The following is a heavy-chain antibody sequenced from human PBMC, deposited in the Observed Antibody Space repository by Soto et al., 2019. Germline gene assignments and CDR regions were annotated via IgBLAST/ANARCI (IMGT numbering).Heavy chain of an antibody. CDR2: IYYSGST. Sequence: SETLSLTCTVSGGSISSSSYYWGWIRQPPGKGLEWIGSIYYSGSTYYNPSLKSRVTISVDTSKNQFSLKLSSVTAADTAVYYCARQGWELKPGRDYFDYWGQGTLVTVSS. CDR3: ARQGWELKPGRDYFDY. D-gene: IGHD1-26*01. CDR1: GGSISSSSYY. V-gene: IGHV4-39*01. J-gene: IGHJ4*02.